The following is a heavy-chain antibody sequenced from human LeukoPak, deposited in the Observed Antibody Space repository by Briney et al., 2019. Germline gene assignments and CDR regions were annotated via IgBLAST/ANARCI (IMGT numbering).Heavy chain of an antibody. CDR2: ISSSSSYI. V-gene: IGHV3-21*01. J-gene: IGHJ4*02. CDR1: GFTFSNYW. Sequence: GGSLRLSCAASGFTFSNYWMNWVRQAPGKGLEWVSSISSSSSYIYYADSVKGRFTISRDNAKNSLYLQMNSLRAEDTAVYYCARGNFGVVINPFVYWGQGTLVILSS. D-gene: IGHD3-3*01. CDR3: ARGNFGVVINPFVY.